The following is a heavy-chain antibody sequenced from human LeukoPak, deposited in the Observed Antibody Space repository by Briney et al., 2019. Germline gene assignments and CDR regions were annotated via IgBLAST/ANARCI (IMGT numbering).Heavy chain of an antibody. Sequence: PGGSLRLSCAVSGVTFNTYTMNWVRQAPGKGMGWVSYISGRSGIIDYADAVRGRFTISRDNVKNSLYMKMNSLRAEDTAVDYCARGSTYYESSGQVPFDYWGQGTLVTVSS. CDR2: ISGRSGII. J-gene: IGHJ4*02. CDR3: ARGSTYYESSGQVPFDY. D-gene: IGHD3-22*01. V-gene: IGHV3-48*01. CDR1: GVTFNTYT.